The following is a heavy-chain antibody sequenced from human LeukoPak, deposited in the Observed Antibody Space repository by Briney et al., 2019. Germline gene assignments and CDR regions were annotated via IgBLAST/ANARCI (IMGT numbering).Heavy chain of an antibody. D-gene: IGHD6-13*01. CDR2: IIPILGIA. V-gene: IGHV1-69*04. CDR1: GGTFSSYA. Sequence: ASVKVSCKASGGTFSSYAISWVRQAPGQGLEWMGRIIPILGIANYAQKFQGRVTITADKSTSTAYMELSSLRSEDTAVYYCARPRLREYSSSWDPKFPSGMDVWGQGTTATVSS. CDR3: ARPRLREYSSSWDPKFPSGMDV. J-gene: IGHJ6*02.